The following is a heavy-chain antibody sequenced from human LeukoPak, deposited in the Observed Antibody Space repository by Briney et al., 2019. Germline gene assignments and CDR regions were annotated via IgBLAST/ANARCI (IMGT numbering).Heavy chain of an antibody. CDR1: GYTFTGYF. CDR2: INPNSGDT. J-gene: IGHJ4*02. CDR3: ARDESGYDYGLFDY. V-gene: IGHV1-2*02. D-gene: IGHD5-12*01. Sequence: GASVKVSCKASGYTFTGYFMHWVRQAPRQGLEWMGWINPNSGDTNYAQKFKGRVTMTRDTSISTAYMELSRLTTDDTAVYYCARDESGYDYGLFDYWGQGTLVTVSS.